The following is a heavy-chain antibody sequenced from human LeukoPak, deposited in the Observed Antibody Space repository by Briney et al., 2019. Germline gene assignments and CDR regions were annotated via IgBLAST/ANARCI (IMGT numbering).Heavy chain of an antibody. V-gene: IGHV4-34*01. D-gene: IGHD3-10*01. CDR3: AGGAIFDGSGSYTYYFDY. Sequence: SETLSLTCAVYGGSFSGYYWSWIRQPPGKGLEWIGEINHSGSTNYNPSLKSRVTISVDTSKNQFSLKLSSVTAADTAVYYCAGGAIFDGSGSYTYYFDYWGQGTLVTVSS. CDR2: INHSGST. CDR1: GGSFSGYY. J-gene: IGHJ4*02.